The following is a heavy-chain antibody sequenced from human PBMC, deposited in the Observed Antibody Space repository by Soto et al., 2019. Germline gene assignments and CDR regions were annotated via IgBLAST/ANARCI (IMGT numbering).Heavy chain of an antibody. J-gene: IGHJ4*02. D-gene: IGHD2-2*01. CDR1: GYTFTSND. V-gene: IGHV1-8*01. CDR2: MNPDNGKT. CDR3: ARPLRSSTRCGPYFFDS. Sequence: QVQLVQSGAEVKKPGASVKVSCKASGYTFTSNDINWVRQAPGQGPEWMGWMNPDNGKTGFAQKFQGRITMTRNTSISTAYMELSSLRSDDTAVYFCARPLRSSTRCGPYFFDSWGQGSLVTVSS.